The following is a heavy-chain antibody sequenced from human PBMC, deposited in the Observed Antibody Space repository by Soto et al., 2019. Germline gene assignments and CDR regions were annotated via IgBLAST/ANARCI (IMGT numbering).Heavy chain of an antibody. CDR3: ARGRYGDY. J-gene: IGHJ4*02. CDR1: GYAFTTYG. V-gene: IGHV1-18*01. CDR2: ISAHNGNT. D-gene: IGHD1-1*01. Sequence: QVHLVQSEAEVKKPGASVKVSCKGSGYAFTTYGITWVRQAPGQGLEWMGWISAHNGNTYYAQKLQGRVTVTRDTSTSTAYMELRSLRSDDTAVYYCARGRYGDYWGQGALVTVSS.